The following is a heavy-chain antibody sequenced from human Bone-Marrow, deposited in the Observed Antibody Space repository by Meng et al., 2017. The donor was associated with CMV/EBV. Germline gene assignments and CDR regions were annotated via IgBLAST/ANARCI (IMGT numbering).Heavy chain of an antibody. Sequence: GESLKXXCAASGFTFMPYNMNWVRQAPGKGLEWVSSISGSGQDTYYADSLRGRFTVSRDNRRKALYLQMDALRVEDTAVYYCARDLQTFCGSPGCYDGFPHWGQGTLVTVSS. CDR3: ARDLQTFCGSPGCYDGFPH. CDR2: ISGSGQDT. V-gene: IGHV3-21*01. J-gene: IGHJ4*02. CDR1: GFTFMPYN. D-gene: IGHD2-2*01.